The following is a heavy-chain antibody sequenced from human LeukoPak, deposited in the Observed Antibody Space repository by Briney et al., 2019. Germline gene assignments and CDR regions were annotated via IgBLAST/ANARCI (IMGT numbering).Heavy chain of an antibody. Sequence: SQTLSLTCTVSGGSISSGGYYWSWIRQPPGKGLEWIGYIYHSGSTYYNPSLKSRVTISVDRSKNQFSLKLSSVTAADTAVYYCARAGGITVWIDYWGQGTLVTVSS. CDR3: ARAGGITVWIDY. V-gene: IGHV4-30-2*01. J-gene: IGHJ4*02. CDR1: GGSISSGGYY. CDR2: IYHSGST. D-gene: IGHD3-16*01.